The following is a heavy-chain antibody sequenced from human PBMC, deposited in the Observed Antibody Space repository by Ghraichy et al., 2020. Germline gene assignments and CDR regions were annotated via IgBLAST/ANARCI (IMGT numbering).Heavy chain of an antibody. Sequence: SETLSLTCTVSGGSISSGGYYWSWIRQHPGKGLEWIGYIYYSGSTYYNPSLKSRVTISVDTSKNQFSLKLSSVTAADTAVYYCARNLRGLVRVVIGEFDPWGQGTLVTVSS. D-gene: IGHD3-10*01. CDR3: ARNLRGLVRVVIGEFDP. CDR1: GGSISSGGYY. CDR2: IYYSGST. J-gene: IGHJ5*02. V-gene: IGHV4-31*03.